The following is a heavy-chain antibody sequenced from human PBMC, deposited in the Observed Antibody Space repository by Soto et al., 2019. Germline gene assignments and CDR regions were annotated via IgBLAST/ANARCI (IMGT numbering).Heavy chain of an antibody. D-gene: IGHD4-17*01. CDR1: GYSFTSYW. J-gene: IGHJ6*03. CDR2: IYPGDSDT. Sequence: GESLKISCKGSGYSFTSYWIGWVRQMPGKGLEWMGIIYPGDSDTRYSPSFQGQVTISADKSISTAYLQWSSLKASDTAMYYCARLDGDYLPRYYYYYMDVWGKGTTVTVSS. CDR3: ARLDGDYLPRYYYYYMDV. V-gene: IGHV5-51*01.